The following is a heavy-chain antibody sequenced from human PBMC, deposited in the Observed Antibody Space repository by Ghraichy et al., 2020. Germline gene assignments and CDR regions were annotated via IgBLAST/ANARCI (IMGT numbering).Heavy chain of an antibody. CDR2: INHSGST. V-gene: IGHV4-34*01. Sequence: SETLSLTCAVYGGSFSGYYWSWIRQPPGKGLEWIGEINHSGSTNYNPSLKSRVTISVDTSKNQFSLKLSSVTAADTAVYYCARGPREHIVVVTATNEAPFDLWGRGTLVTVSS. CDR3: ARGPREHIVVVTATNEAPFDL. CDR1: GGSFSGYY. D-gene: IGHD2-21*02. J-gene: IGHJ2*01.